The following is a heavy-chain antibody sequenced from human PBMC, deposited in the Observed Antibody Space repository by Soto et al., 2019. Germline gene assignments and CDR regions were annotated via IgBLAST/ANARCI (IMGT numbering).Heavy chain of an antibody. V-gene: IGHV3-30-3*01. CDR3: AREARRITIFGALEG. CDR2: ISYDGSNK. CDR1: GFTFSSYA. J-gene: IGHJ6*02. D-gene: IGHD3-3*01. Sequence: GGSLRLSCAASGFTFSSYAMHWVRQAPGKGLEWVAVISYDGSNKYYADSVKGRFTISRDNSKNTLYLQMNSLRAEDTAVYYCAREARRITIFGALEGWGQGTTVTVSS.